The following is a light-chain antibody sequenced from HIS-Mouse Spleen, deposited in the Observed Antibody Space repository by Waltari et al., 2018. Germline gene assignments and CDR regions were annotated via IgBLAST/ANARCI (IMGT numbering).Light chain of an antibody. CDR3: CSYAGSYTLV. J-gene: IGLJ2*01. CDR1: SSDVGGYNY. Sequence: VSGSPGQSVTISCTGTSSDVGGYNYVSWYQQHPGKAPKLMIYDVSKRPSGVPDRFSGSKSGNTASLTISGLQAEDEADYYCCSYAGSYTLVFGGGTKLTVL. V-gene: IGLV2-11*01. CDR2: DVS.